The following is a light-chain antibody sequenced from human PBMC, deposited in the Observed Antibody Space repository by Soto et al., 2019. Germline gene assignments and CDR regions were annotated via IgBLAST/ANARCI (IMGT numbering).Light chain of an antibody. CDR2: KAS. CDR3: QQYDYYPYT. CDR1: QSISSW. J-gene: IGKJ2*01. V-gene: IGKV1-5*03. Sequence: DIQMTKSPSTLSASVGDRVTITCRASQSISSWLAWYQQKSGEAPKILIYKASSLESGVPSRFSGSGSGTEFTLTISSLQPDDFATYYCQQYDYYPYTFGQGTKLEIK.